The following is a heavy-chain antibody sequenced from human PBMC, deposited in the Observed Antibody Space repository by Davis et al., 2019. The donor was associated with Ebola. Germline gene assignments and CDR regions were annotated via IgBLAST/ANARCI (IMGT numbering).Heavy chain of an antibody. Sequence: GESLKIPCAASGFTFSRNAMSWVRQAPGKGLEWVSAISGSGGNTYYADSVKGRFTISRDNSKNTLYLQMNSLRAEDTAVYYGAKERGMRVVVIEFDQWGQGTLVTVSS. V-gene: IGHV3-23*01. CDR3: AKERGMRVVVIEFDQ. CDR1: GFTFSRNA. D-gene: IGHD3-22*01. J-gene: IGHJ4*02. CDR2: ISGSGGNT.